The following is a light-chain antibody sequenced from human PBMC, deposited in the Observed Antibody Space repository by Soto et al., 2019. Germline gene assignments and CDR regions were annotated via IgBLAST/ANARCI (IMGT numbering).Light chain of an antibody. J-gene: IGKJ1*01. CDR1: HVINNT. V-gene: IGKV3-15*01. Sequence: EVVMRQSPATLSVSPGEGATLSCRASHVINNTLAWYQHKPGQAPRLLIYGASTRATGIPARFSGSGSGTEFTLTISSLQSEDFAVYYCQQYNDWPPWTFGQGTKVDIK. CDR2: GAS. CDR3: QQYNDWPPWT.